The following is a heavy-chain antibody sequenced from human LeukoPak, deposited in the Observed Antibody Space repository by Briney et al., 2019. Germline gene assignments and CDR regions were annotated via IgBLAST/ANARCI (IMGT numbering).Heavy chain of an antibody. CDR3: ARDPAFEGFGEFFDY. CDR2: INPNSGGT. V-gene: IGHV1-2*02. Sequence: GASVKVSCKASGYTFTGYYMHWVRQAPGQGLEWMGWINPNSGGTNYAQKFQGRVTMTRDTSISTAYMELSRLRSDDTAVYYCARDPAFEGFGEFFDYWGQGTLVTVSS. CDR1: GYTFTGYY. D-gene: IGHD3-10*01. J-gene: IGHJ4*02.